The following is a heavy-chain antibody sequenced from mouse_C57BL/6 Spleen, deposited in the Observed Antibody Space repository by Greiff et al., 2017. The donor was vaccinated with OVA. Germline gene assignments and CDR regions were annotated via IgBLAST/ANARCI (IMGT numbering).Heavy chain of an antibody. CDR3: ARSSIYYDYDDAMDY. CDR2: IWSDGST. Sequence: QVQLKESGPGLVAPSQSLSITCTVSGFSLTSYGVHWVRQPPGKGLEWLVVIWSDGSTTYNSALKSRLSISKDNSKSQVFLKMNSLQTDDTAMYYCARSSIYYDYDDAMDYWGQGTSVTVSS. V-gene: IGHV2-6*03. J-gene: IGHJ4*01. CDR1: GFSLTSYG. D-gene: IGHD2-4*01.